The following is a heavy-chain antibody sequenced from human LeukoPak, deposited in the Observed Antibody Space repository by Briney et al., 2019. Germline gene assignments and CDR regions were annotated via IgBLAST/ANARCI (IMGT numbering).Heavy chain of an antibody. V-gene: IGHV1-2*02. D-gene: IGHD5-18*01. CDR3: AKSSGNSYMYNLDY. J-gene: IGHJ4*02. Sequence: GASVKVSCKASGYTYSDYYMHWVRQAPGQGLEWMGWINPNSGGTNYAQKFQGRVTMTRDTSITTTYMELSRLTFDDTAVYYCAKSSGNSYMYNLDYWGQGTLVTVSS. CDR1: GYTYSDYY. CDR2: INPNSGGT.